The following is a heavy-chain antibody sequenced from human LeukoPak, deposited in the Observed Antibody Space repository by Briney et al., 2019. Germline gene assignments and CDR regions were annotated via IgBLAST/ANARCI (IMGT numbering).Heavy chain of an antibody. CDR3: KVGRNSNFDY. Sequence: GGSLRLSCTGSGFIFGDYAMSWVRQAPGKGLEWVGFIRSKGYGGTTEYAASVEGRFTISRDDSKSIAYLQMNSLKTEDTALYYRKVGRNSNFDYWGQGTLVTVSS. V-gene: IGHV3-49*04. D-gene: IGHD4-23*01. J-gene: IGHJ4*02. CDR1: GFIFGDYA. CDR2: IRSKGYGGTT.